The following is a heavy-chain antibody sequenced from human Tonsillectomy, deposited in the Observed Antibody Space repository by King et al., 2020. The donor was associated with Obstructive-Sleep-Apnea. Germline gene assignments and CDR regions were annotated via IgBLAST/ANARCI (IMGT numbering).Heavy chain of an antibody. CDR2: IYSGGST. V-gene: IGHV3-66*01. CDR3: ARSRSILWFGELNY. D-gene: IGHD3-10*01. CDR1: GFTVSSNY. J-gene: IGHJ4*02. Sequence: VQLVESGGGLVQPGGSLRLSCAASGFTVSSNYISWVRPAPGKGLGWVSVIYSGGSTYYADSVKGRFTISRDNSKNTLYLQMNSLRAEDTAVYYCARSRSILWFGELNYWGQGTLVTVSS.